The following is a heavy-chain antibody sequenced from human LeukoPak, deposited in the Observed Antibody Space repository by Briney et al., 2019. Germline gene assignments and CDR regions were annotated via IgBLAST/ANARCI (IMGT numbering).Heavy chain of an antibody. J-gene: IGHJ4*02. Sequence: PSETLSLTCTVSGGSISSSSYYWGWIRQPPGKGLEWIGSIYYSGSTYYNPSLKSRVTISVDTSKNQFSLKLSSATAADTAVYYCAGDTDPGEDSDWLSYYFDYWGQGTLVTVSS. D-gene: IGHD3-9*01. CDR1: GGSISSSSYY. V-gene: IGHV4-39*01. CDR3: AGDTDPGEDSDWLSYYFDY. CDR2: IYYSGST.